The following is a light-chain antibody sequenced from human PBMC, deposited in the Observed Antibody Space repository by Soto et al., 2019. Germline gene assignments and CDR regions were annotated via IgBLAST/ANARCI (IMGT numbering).Light chain of an antibody. CDR3: QQYGSSGT. CDR2: GAS. CDR1: QSLLNSNGYNY. J-gene: IGKJ1*01. V-gene: IGKV3-20*01. Sequence: DIVMTQSPLSLPVTRGEPASISCRSSQSLLNSNGYNYLAWYQQKPGQAPRLLIYGASNRATGIPDRFSGSGSGTDFTLTISRLEPEDFAVYYCQQYGSSGTFGQGTKVDIK.